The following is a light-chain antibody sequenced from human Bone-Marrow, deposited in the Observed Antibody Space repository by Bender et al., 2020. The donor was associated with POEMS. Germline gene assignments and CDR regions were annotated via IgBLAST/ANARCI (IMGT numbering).Light chain of an antibody. Sequence: QSALTQPASVSGSPGQSITISCTGTSSDIGRYNYVSWYQQHPGKAPKLMIFDVDNRPSGVSDRFSGSKSGDTASLTISGLQAEDEAVYYCSSYGDNNNLVFGGGTKLTVL. CDR2: DVD. CDR1: SSDIGRYNY. V-gene: IGLV2-14*01. CDR3: SSYGDNNNLV. J-gene: IGLJ2*01.